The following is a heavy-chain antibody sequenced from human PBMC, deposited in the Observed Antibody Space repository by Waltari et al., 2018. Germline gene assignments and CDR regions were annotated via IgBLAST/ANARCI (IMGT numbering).Heavy chain of an antibody. CDR1: GGTFSSYT. D-gene: IGHD3-16*01. V-gene: IGHV1-69*02. Sequence: QVQLVQSGAEVKKPGSSVQVSCKDSGGTFSSYTISWVRQATGQGLEWMGRIIPILGIANYAQKFQGRVTITADKSTSTAYMELSSLRSEDTAVYYCARVESRGLRLGEGFDYWGQGTLVTVSS. CDR2: IIPILGIA. CDR3: ARVESRGLRLGEGFDY. J-gene: IGHJ4*02.